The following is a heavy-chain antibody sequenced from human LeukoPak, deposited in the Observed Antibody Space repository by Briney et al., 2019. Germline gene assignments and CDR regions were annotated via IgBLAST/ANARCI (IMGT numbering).Heavy chain of an antibody. V-gene: IGHV3-33*01. CDR3: ARDVEVATTPLYYFDY. CDR2: IWYDGSNK. CDR1: GFTFSSYG. J-gene: IGHJ4*02. D-gene: IGHD5-12*01. Sequence: QPGRSLRLSCAASGFTFSSYGMHWVRQAPGKGLEWVAVIWYDGSNKYYADSVKGRFTISRDNSKNTLYLQMNSLRAEDMAVYYCARDVEVATTPLYYFDYWGQGTLVTVSS.